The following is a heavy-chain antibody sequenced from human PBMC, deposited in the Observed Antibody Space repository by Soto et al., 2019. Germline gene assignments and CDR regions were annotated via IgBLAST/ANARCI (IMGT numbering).Heavy chain of an antibody. CDR1: GGTFSSYT. D-gene: IGHD2-15*01. CDR2: IIPILGIA. V-gene: IGHV1-69*02. Sequence: QVQLVQSGAEVKKPGSSVKVSCKASGGTFSSYTISWVRQAPGQGLEWMGRIIPILGIANYAQKFQGRVTITADKSTSTAYMELSSLRSEDTAVYYCARGWCSGGSCYSNWFDPWGQGTLVTVSS. J-gene: IGHJ5*02. CDR3: ARGWCSGGSCYSNWFDP.